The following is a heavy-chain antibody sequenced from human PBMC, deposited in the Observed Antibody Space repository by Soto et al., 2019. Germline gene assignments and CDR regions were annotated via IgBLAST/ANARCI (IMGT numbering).Heavy chain of an antibody. CDR1: GYTFTSYY. Sequence: QVQLVQSGAEVKKPGASVKVYCKASGYTFTSYYMHWVRQAPGQGLEWMGIINPSGGSTSYAQKFQGRVTMARGTSTSTVYMELSSLRSEDTAVYYCARSRIAVAGAWVGMDVWGQGTTVTVYS. D-gene: IGHD6-19*01. CDR3: ARSRIAVAGAWVGMDV. J-gene: IGHJ6*02. CDR2: INPSGGST. V-gene: IGHV1-46*01.